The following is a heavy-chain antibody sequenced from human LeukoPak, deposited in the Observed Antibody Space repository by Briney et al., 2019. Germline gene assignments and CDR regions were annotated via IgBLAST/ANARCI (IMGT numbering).Heavy chain of an antibody. CDR1: TFAFSNHA. V-gene: IGHV3-23*01. J-gene: IGHJ4*02. D-gene: IGHD4-17*01. CDR2: ISISGGTT. CDR3: ANEIRPNDY. Sequence: GESLRLSCTASTFAFSNHAMSWVRQAPGKGLEWVSSISISGGTTYYADSAKGRFTISRENSESTLYLQMNNLRADDTAVYYCANEIRPNDYWGQGTLVTVSS.